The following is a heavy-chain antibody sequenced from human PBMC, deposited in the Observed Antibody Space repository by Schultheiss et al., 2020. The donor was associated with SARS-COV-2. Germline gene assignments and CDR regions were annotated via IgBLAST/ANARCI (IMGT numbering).Heavy chain of an antibody. V-gene: IGHV1-69*13. Sequence: SVKVSCKASGGTFSSYAISWVRQAPGQGLEWMGGIIPIFGTANYAQKFQGRVTITADESTSTAYMELSSLRSEDTAVYYCARVVGSNFAHFDYWGQGTLVTVSS. D-gene: IGHD4-11*01. J-gene: IGHJ4*02. CDR1: GGTFSSYA. CDR3: ARVVGSNFAHFDY. CDR2: IIPIFGTA.